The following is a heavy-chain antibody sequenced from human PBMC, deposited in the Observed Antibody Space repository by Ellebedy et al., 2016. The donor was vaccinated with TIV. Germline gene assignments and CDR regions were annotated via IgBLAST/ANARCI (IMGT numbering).Heavy chain of an antibody. D-gene: IGHD6-19*01. CDR1: GFTFSSYA. Sequence: PGGSLRLSCAASGFTFSSYAMHWVRQAPGKGLVWVSRINIDGSITTYADSVKGRFTISRDNAKNSLYRQMTSLRAEDTAVYYCARDQGWAVPGTTRLDYWGQGTLVTVSS. CDR3: ARDQGWAVPGTTRLDY. CDR2: INIDGSIT. V-gene: IGHV3-74*01. J-gene: IGHJ4*02.